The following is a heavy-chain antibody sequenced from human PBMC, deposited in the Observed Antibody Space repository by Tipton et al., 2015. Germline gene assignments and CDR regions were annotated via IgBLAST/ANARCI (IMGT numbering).Heavy chain of an antibody. Sequence: TLSLTCAVSGYSISSGHYWGGIRQPPGKGLEWIGSIYHSGSTYYNPSLKSRVSISVDTSKNQFSLKLRSVTAADTAVYYCARSRYTVTPDSWGQGTLVTVSS. V-gene: IGHV4-38-2*01. CDR3: ARSRYTVTPDS. J-gene: IGHJ4*02. D-gene: IGHD4-17*01. CDR1: GYSISSGHY. CDR2: IYHSGST.